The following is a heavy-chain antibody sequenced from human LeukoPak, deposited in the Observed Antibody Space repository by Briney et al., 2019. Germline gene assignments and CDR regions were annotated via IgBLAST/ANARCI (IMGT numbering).Heavy chain of an antibody. Sequence: GGSLRLSCVASGFTFSSFSMHWVRQAPGKGPEFISSISPNGGSTYYVDSVKGRFTISRDNSKNTLYLQMGTLRPDDMAVYYCARGDGGKNPFDCWGQGTLVT. D-gene: IGHD4-23*01. CDR3: ARGDGGKNPFDC. V-gene: IGHV3-64*02. CDR1: GFTFSSFS. CDR2: ISPNGGST. J-gene: IGHJ4*02.